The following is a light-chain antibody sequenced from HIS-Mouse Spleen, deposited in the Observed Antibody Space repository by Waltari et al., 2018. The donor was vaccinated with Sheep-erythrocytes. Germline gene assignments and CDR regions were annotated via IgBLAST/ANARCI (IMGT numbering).Light chain of an antibody. Sequence: SYELTQPPSVSVSQGQTASIPCPGDKLGDKYSCWYQKKPGQSPVLVIYQDSKRPSGIPERFSGSNSGNTATLTISGTQAMDEADYYCQAWDSSTAWVFGGGTKLTVL. J-gene: IGLJ3*02. CDR1: KLGDKY. V-gene: IGLV3-1*01. CDR2: QDS. CDR3: QAWDSSTAWV.